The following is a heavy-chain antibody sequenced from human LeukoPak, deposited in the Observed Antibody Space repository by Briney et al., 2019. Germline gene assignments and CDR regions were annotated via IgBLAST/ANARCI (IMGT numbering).Heavy chain of an antibody. J-gene: IGHJ4*02. V-gene: IGHV3-7*01. CDR2: IKQDGSEK. Sequence: GGSLRLSCAASGFIFSSYWMSWVRQAPGKGLEWVANIKQDGSEKYYVDSVKGRFTISRDNAKNSLYLQMNSLRAEDTAVYYCARTYYDILTAYNPYFDYWGQGTLVTVSS. D-gene: IGHD3-9*01. CDR3: ARTYYDILTAYNPYFDY. CDR1: GFIFSSYW.